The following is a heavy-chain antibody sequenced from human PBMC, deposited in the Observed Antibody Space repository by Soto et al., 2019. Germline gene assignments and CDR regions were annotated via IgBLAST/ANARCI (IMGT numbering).Heavy chain of an antibody. CDR3: ARAHDFWGGRQQPIDS. V-gene: IGHV4-31*11. J-gene: IGHJ4*02. CDR2: IYYSGST. CDR1: GDSISKSGYY. D-gene: IGHD3-3*01. Sequence: QVQLQESGPGLVNPSQTLSLTCAVSGDSISKSGYYWSWIRQNQGKALEWIGYIYYSGSTFYNPSLKSRVSIPVDTSKSQFSLKLSSVTAADTAVYYCARAHDFWGGRQQPIDSWGQGTLVTVSS.